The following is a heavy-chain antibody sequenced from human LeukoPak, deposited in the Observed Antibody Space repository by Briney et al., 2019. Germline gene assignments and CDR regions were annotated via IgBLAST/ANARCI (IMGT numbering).Heavy chain of an antibody. J-gene: IGHJ4*02. D-gene: IGHD1-26*01. CDR2: ISAYNGNT. Sequence: ASVKVSCKASGYTFTSYGISWVRQAPGQGLEWMGWISAYNGNTNYAQKLQGRVTMATDTSTSTAYMELRSLRSDDTAVYYCARQVVGDDYFDYWGQGTLVTVSS. V-gene: IGHV1-18*01. CDR3: ARQVVGDDYFDY. CDR1: GYTFTSYG.